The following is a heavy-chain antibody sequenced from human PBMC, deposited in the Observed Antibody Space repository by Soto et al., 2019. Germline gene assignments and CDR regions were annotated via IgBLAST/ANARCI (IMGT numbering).Heavy chain of an antibody. CDR2: IYLGDSDT. CDR1: GYIFTNYW. CDR3: ARLSGRAGVPPDY. J-gene: IGHJ4*02. V-gene: IGHV5-51*01. Sequence: GESLKISCKGSGYIFTNYWIGWVRQMPGKGLEWMGIIYLGDSDTRYSPSLQGQVTISADKSVSTAYLQWNSLKASDTAVYFCARLSGRAGVPPDYWGQGTLVTVSS. D-gene: IGHD2-2*01.